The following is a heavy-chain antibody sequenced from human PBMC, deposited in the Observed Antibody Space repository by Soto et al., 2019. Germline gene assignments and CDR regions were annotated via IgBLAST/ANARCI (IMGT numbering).Heavy chain of an antibody. D-gene: IGHD3-22*01. J-gene: IGHJ5*02. CDR1: GFTFSSYA. CDR2: ISYDGSNK. Sequence: GGSLRLSCAASGFTFSSYAMHWVRQAPGKGLEWVAVISYDGSNKYYADSVKGRFTISRDNSKNTLYLQMNSLRAEDTAVYYCAREDSSGYFWSLFDPWGQGTLVTVSS. V-gene: IGHV3-30-3*01. CDR3: AREDSSGYFWSLFDP.